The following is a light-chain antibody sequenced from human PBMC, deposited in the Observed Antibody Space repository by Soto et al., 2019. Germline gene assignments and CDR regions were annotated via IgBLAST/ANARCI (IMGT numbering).Light chain of an antibody. CDR1: QSISTY. J-gene: IGKJ1*01. CDR3: QQSYSPPWT. CDR2: DAS. V-gene: IGKV1-39*01. Sequence: DIQMTQSPSSLSASLGDTVTITRQASQSISTYLNWYQQKPGKAPKVLISDASTLQSRVPSSFSGSGGGTDFTLTISSLQPEELATYYCQQSYSPPWTFGRGTKVDI.